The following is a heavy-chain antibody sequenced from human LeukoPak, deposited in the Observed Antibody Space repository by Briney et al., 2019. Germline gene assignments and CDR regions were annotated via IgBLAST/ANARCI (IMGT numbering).Heavy chain of an antibody. V-gene: IGHV3-66*01. CDR2: IYSGGST. CDR1: GFTVSSNY. J-gene: IGHJ5*02. D-gene: IGHD6-13*01. Sequence: GGSLRLSCAASGFTVSSNYMSWVRQAPGKGLDWVSVIYSGGSTYYADSVKGRFTISRDNSKNTLYLQMNSLRAEDTAVYYCAREQRPLAAAGLYWFDPWGQGTLVTVSS. CDR3: AREQRPLAAAGLYWFDP.